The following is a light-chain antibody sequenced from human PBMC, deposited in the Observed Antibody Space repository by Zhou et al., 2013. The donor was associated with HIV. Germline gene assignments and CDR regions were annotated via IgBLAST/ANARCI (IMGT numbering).Light chain of an antibody. CDR3: QQFNSYPT. Sequence: IQMTQSPSSLSASVGDRVTITCRASQTIINYLNWYQQKPGKAPKLLIYDASTLETGVPSRFSGSASGTDFTLTISSLQPDDFATYYCQQFNSYPTFGQGTRLEIK. J-gene: IGKJ5*01. CDR2: DAS. V-gene: IGKV1-13*02. CDR1: QTIINY.